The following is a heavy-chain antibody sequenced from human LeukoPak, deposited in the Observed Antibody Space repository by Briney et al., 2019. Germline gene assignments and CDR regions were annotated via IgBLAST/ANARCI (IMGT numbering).Heavy chain of an antibody. CDR2: IKPDGTST. J-gene: IGHJ4*02. CDR3: ARDRFCTTDRCSDY. CDR1: GFTFSYYW. D-gene: IGHD2-8*01. Sequence: GGSLRLSCAASGFTFSYYWMHRVRQAPGKGLVWVARIKPDGTSTTYADSVKGRFTISRDNAKNTPYLQMNSLRVEDTAVYYCARDRFCTTDRCSDYWGQGTLVTVSS. V-gene: IGHV3-74*03.